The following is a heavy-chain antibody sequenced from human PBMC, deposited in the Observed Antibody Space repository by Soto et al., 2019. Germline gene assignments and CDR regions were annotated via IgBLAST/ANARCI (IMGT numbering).Heavy chain of an antibody. CDR2: VSFSGKKK. D-gene: IGHD3-16*01. CDR1: GFDFENYG. J-gene: IGHJ3*02. CDR3: TEDRSTLGGDAFDI. V-gene: IGHV3-30*18. Sequence: GGSLRLSCAASGFDFENYGMHWVRQVPGKGLEWVAVVSFSGKKKYYADSVRGRFTISRDNSRNTVDLQMSSLGPEDTAVYYCTEDRSTLGGDAFDILGQGTMVTVSS.